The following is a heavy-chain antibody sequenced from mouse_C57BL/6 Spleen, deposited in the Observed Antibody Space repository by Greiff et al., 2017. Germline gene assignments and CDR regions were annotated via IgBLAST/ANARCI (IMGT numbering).Heavy chain of an antibody. CDR3: ARSRLNAWFAY. CDR2: INPNNGGT. CDR1: GYTFTDYN. J-gene: IGHJ3*01. V-gene: IGHV1-18*01. Sequence: VESGASVKIPCKASGYTFTDYNMDWVKQSHGKSLEWIGDINPNNGGTIYNQKFKGKATLTVDKSSSTAYMELRSLTSEDTAVYYCARSRLNAWFAYWGQGTLVTVSA.